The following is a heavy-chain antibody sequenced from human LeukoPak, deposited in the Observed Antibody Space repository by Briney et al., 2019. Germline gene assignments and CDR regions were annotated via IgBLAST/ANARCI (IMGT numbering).Heavy chain of an antibody. CDR3: ARAPTYGPGSSFDY. V-gene: IGHV3-11*01. Sequence: GGSLRLSCAASGFTFRDYDITWIRQAPGKGLEWVSYISSSDTTMYNADSVKGRFTISRDNAKTSLYLQMNSLRAEDTAVYYCARAPTYGPGSSFDYWGQGTLATVSS. D-gene: IGHD3-10*01. CDR1: GFTFRDYD. J-gene: IGHJ4*02. CDR2: ISSSDTTM.